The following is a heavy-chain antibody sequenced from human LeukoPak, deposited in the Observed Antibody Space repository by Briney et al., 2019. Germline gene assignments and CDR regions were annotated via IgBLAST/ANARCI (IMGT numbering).Heavy chain of an antibody. CDR1: GFTFSSYA. V-gene: IGHV3-23*01. J-gene: IGHJ4*02. CDR3: AKDLYYYDSSGYFGELDY. Sequence: GGSLRLSCAASGFTFSSYAMSWVRQAPGKGLEWVSAISGSGGSTYYADSVKGRFTISRDNSKNTLYLQMNSLRAEDTAVHYCAKDLYYYDSSGYFGELDYWGQGTLVTVSS. CDR2: ISGSGGST. D-gene: IGHD3-22*01.